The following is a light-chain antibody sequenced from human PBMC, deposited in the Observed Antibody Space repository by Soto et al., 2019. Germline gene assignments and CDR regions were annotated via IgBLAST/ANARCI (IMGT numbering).Light chain of an antibody. J-gene: IGLJ3*02. V-gene: IGLV2-8*01. CDR1: SSDVGAYKY. CDR3: TSYAGSNIWV. Sequence: QSALTQPPSASGSPGQSVTISCTGTSSDVGAYKYVSWYQQYPGKAPKLMIYEVSRRPSGVPDRFSGSKSGNTASLTVSGLQAEDEADYYCTSYAGSNIWVFGGGPKVTVL. CDR2: EVS.